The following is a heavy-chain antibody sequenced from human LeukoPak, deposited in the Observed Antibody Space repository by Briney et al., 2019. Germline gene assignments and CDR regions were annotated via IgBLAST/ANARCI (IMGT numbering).Heavy chain of an antibody. Sequence: SVKISCKASGGTFSSYAISWVRQAPGQGLEWMGRIIPILGIANYTQKFQGRVTITADRSASTAHMELSSLRSEDTAVYYCARTLGYCSNAFCAFDIWGQGTMVTVSS. CDR3: ARTLGYCSNAFCAFDI. CDR2: IIPILGIA. J-gene: IGHJ3*02. D-gene: IGHD2-8*01. CDR1: GGTFSSYA. V-gene: IGHV1-69*04.